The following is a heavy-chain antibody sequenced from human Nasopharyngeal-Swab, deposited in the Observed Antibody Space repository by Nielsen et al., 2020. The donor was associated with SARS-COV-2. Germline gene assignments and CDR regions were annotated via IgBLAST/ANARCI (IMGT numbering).Heavy chain of an antibody. D-gene: IGHD5-18*01. V-gene: IGHV3-33*01. CDR3: ARDIGYSLLYGMDV. CDR1: GFTFSSYG. Sequence: GESLKISCAASGFTFSSYGMHWVRQAPGKGLEWVAVIWYDGSNKYYADSVKGRFTISRDNSKNTLYLQMNSLRAEDTAVYYCARDIGYSLLYGMDVWGQGTTVTVSS. J-gene: IGHJ6*02. CDR2: IWYDGSNK.